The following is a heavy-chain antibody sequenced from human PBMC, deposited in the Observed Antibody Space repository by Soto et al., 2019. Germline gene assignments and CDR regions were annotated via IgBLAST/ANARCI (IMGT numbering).Heavy chain of an antibody. CDR1: GFTFSSYG. Sequence: QVQLVESGGGVVQPGRSLRLSCAASGFTFSSYGMHWVRQAPGKGLERVAVISYEGSNKYYADSVKGRFTISRDNSKNTLYLHMNSLRAEDTDVYYCADNFDYWGQGTLVTVSS. CDR3: ADNFDY. J-gene: IGHJ4*02. V-gene: IGHV3-30*03. CDR2: ISYEGSNK.